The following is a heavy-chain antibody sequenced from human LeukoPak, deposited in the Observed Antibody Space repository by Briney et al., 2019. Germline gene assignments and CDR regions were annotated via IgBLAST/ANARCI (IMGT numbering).Heavy chain of an antibody. Sequence: EASVKVSCKASGYTFTSYGISWVRQMPGKGLEWMGIIYPGDSNTRYSPSFQGQVTISADKSISTAYLQWSSLKASDTAMYYCARHSGSYYIEYYFDYWGQGTLVTVSS. D-gene: IGHD1-26*01. CDR2: IYPGDSNT. J-gene: IGHJ4*02. CDR1: GYTFTSYG. CDR3: ARHSGSYYIEYYFDY. V-gene: IGHV5-51*01.